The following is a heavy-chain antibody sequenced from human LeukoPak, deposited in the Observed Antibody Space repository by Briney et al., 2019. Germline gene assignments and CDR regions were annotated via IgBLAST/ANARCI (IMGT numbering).Heavy chain of an antibody. J-gene: IGHJ4*02. CDR3: ARVPYSSGPSFDY. CDR2: IYYSGST. V-gene: IGHV4-31*03. D-gene: IGHD3-22*01. CDR1: GGSISSGGYY. Sequence: KSSETLSLTCTVSGGSISSGGYYWSWIRQHPGKGLEWIGYIYYSGSTYYNPSLKSRVTISVDTSKNQFSLKLSSVTAADTAVYYCARVPYSSGPSFDYWGQGTLVTVSS.